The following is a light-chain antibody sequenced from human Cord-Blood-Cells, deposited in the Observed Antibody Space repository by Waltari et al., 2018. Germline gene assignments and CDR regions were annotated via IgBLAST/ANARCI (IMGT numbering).Light chain of an antibody. CDR2: DVS. V-gene: IGLV2-14*01. CDR3: SSYTSSSTLV. CDR1: SSDVGGYNS. Sequence: QSALTQPASVSGSPGQSITISCTGTSSDVGGYNSVSWYQQPPGKAPKLMIYDVSKRPSGVSNRFSGSKSGNTASLTISGLQAEDEADYYCSSYTSSSTLVFGGGTKLTVL. J-gene: IGLJ2*01.